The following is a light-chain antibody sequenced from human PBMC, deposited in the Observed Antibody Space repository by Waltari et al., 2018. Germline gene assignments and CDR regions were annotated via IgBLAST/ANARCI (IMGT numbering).Light chain of an antibody. J-gene: IGKJ4*01. V-gene: IGKV1-9*01. CDR3: QQHNTFPLT. CDR1: QGISGY. CDR2: GAS. Sequence: IQLTQSPSSLAASVGDRVTIAWRASQGISGYVAWYQQKPGKDPKLLLYGASTLRIGVPSMFRGGVSGTDFTLIISDLQPEDFATYYCQQHNTFPLTFGGGTTVEIQ.